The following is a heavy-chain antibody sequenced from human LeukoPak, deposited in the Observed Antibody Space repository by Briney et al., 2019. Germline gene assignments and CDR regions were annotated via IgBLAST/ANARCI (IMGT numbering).Heavy chain of an antibody. CDR1: AFTFSDYS. CDR2: ISGRSSTI. D-gene: IGHD1-26*01. CDR3: ARDRLTSGSYFFDY. Sequence: GGSLRLSCAASAFTFSDYSRNWVRQAPGKGLEWISYISGRSSTIYYADSVRGRFTISRDNAKNSMYLQMNSLRAEDTAVYYCARDRLTSGSYFFDYRGQGTLVTVSS. V-gene: IGHV3-48*01. J-gene: IGHJ4*02.